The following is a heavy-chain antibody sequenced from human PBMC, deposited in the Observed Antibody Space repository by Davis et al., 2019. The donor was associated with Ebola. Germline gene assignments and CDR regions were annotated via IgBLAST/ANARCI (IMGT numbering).Heavy chain of an antibody. CDR1: GFTFSSYS. CDR3: ARWGRGYSYGTDYYYYGMDV. CDR2: ISSSSSTI. V-gene: IGHV3-48*01. D-gene: IGHD5-18*01. J-gene: IGHJ6*04. Sequence: GESLKISCAASGFTFSSYSMNWVRQAPGKGLEWVSYISSSSSTIYYADSVKGRFTISRDNAKNSLYLQMNSLRAEDTAVYYCARWGRGYSYGTDYYYYGMDVWGKGTTVSVSS.